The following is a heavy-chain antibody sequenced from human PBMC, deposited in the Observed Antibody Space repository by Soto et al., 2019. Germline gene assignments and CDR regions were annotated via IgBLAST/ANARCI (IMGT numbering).Heavy chain of an antibody. CDR2: ISIGGDKT. D-gene: IGHD1-26*01. Sequence: VQLLESGGDLVQPGGSLRLSCAASGFSFSSYSFTWVRQAPGKGLEWVAGISIGGDKTWHADSVKGRFTISRDNSKNTVYLQMKSLRVDDTAVYYCAKWEGYGDHWGQGTRVTVSS. V-gene: IGHV3-23*01. CDR3: AKWEGYGDH. CDR1: GFSFSSYS. J-gene: IGHJ5*02.